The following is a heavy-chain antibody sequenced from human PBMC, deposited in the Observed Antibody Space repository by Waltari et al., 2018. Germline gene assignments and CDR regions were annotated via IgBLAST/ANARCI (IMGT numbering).Heavy chain of an antibody. CDR3: ARVWHSSGHHFDL. J-gene: IGHJ6*02. CDR2: INHSGST. V-gene: IGHV4-34*01. D-gene: IGHD3-22*01. CDR1: GGSFSGYY. Sequence: QVQLQQWGAGLLKPSETLSLTCAVYGGSFSGYYWSWIRQPPGKGLEWIGEINHSGSTNYNPSLKSRVTISVDTSKNQFSLKLSSVTAADTAVYYCARVWHSSGHHFDLWGQGTTVTVSS.